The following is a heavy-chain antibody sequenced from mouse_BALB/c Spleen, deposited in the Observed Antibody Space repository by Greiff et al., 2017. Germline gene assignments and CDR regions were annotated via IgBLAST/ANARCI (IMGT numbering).Heavy chain of an antibody. CDR3: AREDYYGSSYYAMDY. Sequence: QVQLKESGPGLVAPSQSLSITCTVSGFSLSRYSVHWVRQPPGKGLEWLGMIWGGGSTDYNSALKSRLSISKDNAKSQVFLKMNSLQTDDTAMYYCAREDYYGSSYYAMDYWGQGTSVTVSS. CDR2: IWGGGST. V-gene: IGHV2-6-4*01. J-gene: IGHJ4*01. CDR1: GFSLSRYS. D-gene: IGHD1-1*01.